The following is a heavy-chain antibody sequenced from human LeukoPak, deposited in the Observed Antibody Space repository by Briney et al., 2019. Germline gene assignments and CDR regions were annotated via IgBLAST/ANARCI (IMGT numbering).Heavy chain of an antibody. V-gene: IGHV4-4*07. CDR1: GGCISSYY. CDR2: IYTSGST. Sequence: SETLSLTCTDSGGCISSYYWSWIRQPAGKGLEWIGRIYTSGSTNYNPSLKSRVNMSVEASKNQFSLKLSSETAADTAVYYCARDVDYYYGSGSYYQNWFDPWGQGTLVTVTS. CDR3: ARDVDYYYGSGSYYQNWFDP. J-gene: IGHJ5*02. D-gene: IGHD3-10*01.